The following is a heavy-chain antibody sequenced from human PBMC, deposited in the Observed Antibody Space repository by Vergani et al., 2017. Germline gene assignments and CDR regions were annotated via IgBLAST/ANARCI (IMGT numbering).Heavy chain of an antibody. V-gene: IGHV4-31*03. J-gene: IGHJ4*02. CDR1: GDSISSGVYY. CDR2: IYSTGST. D-gene: IGHD3-22*01. CDR3: ARMGGYDEGDAFRIGYFDS. Sequence: QVQLRESGSGLVKPSQTLSLTCTVSGDSISSGVYYWNWIRQHPGKGLEWIGYIYSTGSTHHNPSLRRRINMSVDTSKNQFSLKLNSVTAADTAMYYCARMGGYDEGDAFRIGYFDSWGPGILVTVSS.